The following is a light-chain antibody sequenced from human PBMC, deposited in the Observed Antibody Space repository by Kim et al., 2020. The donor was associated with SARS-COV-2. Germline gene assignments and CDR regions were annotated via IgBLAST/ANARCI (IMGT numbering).Light chain of an antibody. CDR2: ELD. CDR1: SSDVGGYNY. J-gene: IGLJ2*01. CDR3: SSYAGSNNVL. Sequence: GQSVARACTGTSSDVGGYNYGSWYQQHPGKAPKLMIYELDKRPSGVPDRFSGSKSGNTASLTVSGLQAEDEADYYCSSYAGSNNVLFGGGTQLTVL. V-gene: IGLV2-8*01.